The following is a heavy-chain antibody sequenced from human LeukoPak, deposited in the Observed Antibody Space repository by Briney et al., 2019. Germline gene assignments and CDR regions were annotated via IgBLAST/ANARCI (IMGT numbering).Heavy chain of an antibody. CDR1: GGSFSGYY. V-gene: IGHV4-34*01. CDR3: ARRGLRNDY. J-gene: IGHJ4*02. CDR2: INHSGGT. Sequence: NPSETLSLTCAAYGGSFSGYYWSWICQPPGKGLEWIGEINHSGGTNYNPSLKSRVTISVDTSKNQFSLKLSSVTAADTAVYYCARRGLRNDYWGQGTLVTVSS. D-gene: IGHD3-10*01.